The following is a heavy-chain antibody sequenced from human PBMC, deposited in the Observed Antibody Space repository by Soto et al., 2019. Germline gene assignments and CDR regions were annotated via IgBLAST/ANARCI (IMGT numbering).Heavy chain of an antibody. V-gene: IGHV3-30*18. J-gene: IGHJ5*02. D-gene: IGHD3-22*01. Sequence: PGRPLRLSWAASGLTFSSYGMHWVRQAPGKGLEWVAVISYDGSNKYYADSVKGRFTISRDNSKNTLYLQMNSLRAEDTAVYYCAKEPPSLYDSSGPIPWGQGTLVTVSS. CDR3: AKEPPSLYDSSGPIP. CDR2: ISYDGSNK. CDR1: GLTFSSYG.